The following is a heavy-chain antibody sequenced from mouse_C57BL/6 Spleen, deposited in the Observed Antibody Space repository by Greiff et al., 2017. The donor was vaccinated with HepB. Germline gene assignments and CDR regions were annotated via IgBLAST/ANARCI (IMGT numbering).Heavy chain of an antibody. CDR3: ARPDYDYYAMDY. CDR1: GFTFSDYG. J-gene: IGHJ4*01. CDR2: ISSGSSTI. Sequence: EVKVVESGGGLVKPGGSLKLSCAASGFTFSDYGMHWVRQAPEKGLEWVAYISSGSSTIYYADTVKGRFTISRDNAKNTLFLQMTRLRSEDTAMYYCARPDYDYYAMDYWGQGTSVTVSS. V-gene: IGHV5-17*01. D-gene: IGHD1-1*02.